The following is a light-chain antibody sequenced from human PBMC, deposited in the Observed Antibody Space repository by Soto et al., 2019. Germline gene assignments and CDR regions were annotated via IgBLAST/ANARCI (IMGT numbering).Light chain of an antibody. J-gene: IGKJ1*01. V-gene: IGKV1-5*03. CDR3: QQYNVYSWT. Sequence: IHMTQSPSTLSASVEDRVTITCRASQNINSWLAWYQQKPGKAPKLLIYEASSLEKGVPARFGGSGSGTEFTLTISSLQPDDFATYYCQQYNVYSWTFGQGTKVDIK. CDR2: EAS. CDR1: QNINSW.